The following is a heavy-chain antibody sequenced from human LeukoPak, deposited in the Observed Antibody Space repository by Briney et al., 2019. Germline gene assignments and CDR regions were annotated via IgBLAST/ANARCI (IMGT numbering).Heavy chain of an antibody. J-gene: IGHJ6*03. D-gene: IGHD2-15*01. CDR3: ARGYCSGGSCYSLHYYYYMDV. CDR1: GGSFSGYY. CDR2: INHSGGT. V-gene: IGHV4-34*01. Sequence: PSETLSLTCAVYGGSFSGYYWSWIRQPPGKGLEWIGEINHSGGTNYNPSLKSRVTISVDTSKNQFSLKLNSVTAADTAVYYCARGYCSGGSCYSLHYYYYMDVWGKGTTVTVSS.